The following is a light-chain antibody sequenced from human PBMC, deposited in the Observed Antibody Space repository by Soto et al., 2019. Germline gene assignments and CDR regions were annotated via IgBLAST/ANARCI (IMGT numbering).Light chain of an antibody. J-gene: IGKJ2*01. CDR2: DAS. V-gene: IGKV3-11*01. CDR3: QQRSNCPPYT. Sequence: EIVLTQSPATLSLSPGERATLPCRASQSVSSYLAWYQQKPGQAPRLLIYDASNRATGIPARFSGSGSGTDFTLTISSLEPEDFAVYYCQQRSNCPPYTFGQGTKLEIK. CDR1: QSVSSY.